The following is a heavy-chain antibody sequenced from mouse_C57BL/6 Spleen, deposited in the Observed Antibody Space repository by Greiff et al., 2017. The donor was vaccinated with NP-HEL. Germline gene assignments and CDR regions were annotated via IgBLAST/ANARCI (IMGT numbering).Heavy chain of an antibody. Sequence: EVQVVESGGGLVKPGGSLKLSCAASGFTFSSYAMSWVRQTPEKRLEWVATISDGGSYTYYPDNVKGRVTISRDNAKNNLYLQMSHLKSEDTAMYYCARRDGFAYWGQGTLVTVSA. CDR1: GFTFSSYA. J-gene: IGHJ3*01. V-gene: IGHV5-4*03. CDR3: ARRDGFAY. CDR2: ISDGGSYT.